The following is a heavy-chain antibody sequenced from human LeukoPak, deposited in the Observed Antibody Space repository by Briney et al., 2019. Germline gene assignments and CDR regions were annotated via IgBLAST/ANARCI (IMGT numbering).Heavy chain of an antibody. CDR2: INPSGGST. J-gene: IGHJ5*02. CDR3: AKSVAGTRRSVWFDL. Sequence: GASVTVSCKASGYTFTSYYMHWVRQAPGQGLEWMGLINPSGGSTKYAQKFQGRVTMTRDTSTSTVYMELSSLRSEDTAVYYCAKSVAGTRRSVWFDLWGQGTLVTVSS. CDR1: GYTFTSYY. V-gene: IGHV1-46*01. D-gene: IGHD6-19*01.